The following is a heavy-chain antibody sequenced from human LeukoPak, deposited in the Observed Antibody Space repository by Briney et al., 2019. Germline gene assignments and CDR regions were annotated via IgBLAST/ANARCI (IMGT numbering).Heavy chain of an antibody. J-gene: IGHJ5*02. CDR1: GGSFSGYY. CDR2: INHSGGT. V-gene: IGHV4-34*01. Sequence: SETLSLTCAVYGGSFSGYYWSWIRQPPGKGLEWIGEINHSGGTNYNPSLKSRVTISVDTSKNQFSLKLSSVTAADTAVYYCARGYCSSTSCRNWFDPWGQGTLVTVSS. CDR3: ARGYCSSTSCRNWFDP. D-gene: IGHD2-2*01.